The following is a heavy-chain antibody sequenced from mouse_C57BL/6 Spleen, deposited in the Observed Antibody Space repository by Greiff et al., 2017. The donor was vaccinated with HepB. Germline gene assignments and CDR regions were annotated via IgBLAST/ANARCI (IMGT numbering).Heavy chain of an antibody. V-gene: IGHV1-22*01. J-gene: IGHJ2*01. D-gene: IGHD2-5*01. Sequence: VQLQQSGPELVKPGASVKMSCKASGYTFTDYNMHWVKQSHGKSLEWIGYINPNNGGTSYNQKFKGKATLTVNKSSSTAYMELRSLTSEDSAVYYCARSNYYSNYGSFDYWGQGTTLTVSS. CDR3: ARSNYYSNYGSFDY. CDR2: INPNNGGT. CDR1: GYTFTDYN.